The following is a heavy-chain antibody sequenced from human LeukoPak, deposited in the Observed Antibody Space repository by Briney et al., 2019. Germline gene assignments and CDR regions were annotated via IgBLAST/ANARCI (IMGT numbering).Heavy chain of an antibody. D-gene: IGHD3-16*01. V-gene: IGHV3-48*04. Sequence: GGSLRLSCVASGFSLSSYSMNWVRQAPGKGLEWISFIHISGGIIFYAESVKGRFTISRDNAKNSLFRQMNSLRAEDTAVYYCARRVPNEVITDYFDYWGPGTLVTVSS. CDR3: ARRVPNEVITDYFDY. CDR2: IHISGGII. J-gene: IGHJ4*02. CDR1: GFSLSSYS.